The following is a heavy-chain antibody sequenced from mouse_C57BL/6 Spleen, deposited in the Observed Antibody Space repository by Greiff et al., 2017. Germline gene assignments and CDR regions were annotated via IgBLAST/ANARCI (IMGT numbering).Heavy chain of an antibody. CDR3: APQLLRYWYFDV. D-gene: IGHD1-1*01. V-gene: IGHV3-6*01. J-gene: IGHJ1*03. CDR2: ISSDGSN. Sequence: ESGPGLVKPSQSLSLTCSVTGYSITSGYYWNWIRPFPGNLLEWMGYISSDGSNNYNPSLKNRISITRDTSNDQFVLKLNSVTTEDTTTYYCAPQLLRYWYFDVWGTGTTVTVSS. CDR1: GYSITSGYY.